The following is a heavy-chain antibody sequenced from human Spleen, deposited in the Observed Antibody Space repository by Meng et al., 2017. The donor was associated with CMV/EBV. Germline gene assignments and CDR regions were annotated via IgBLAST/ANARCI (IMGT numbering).Heavy chain of an antibody. D-gene: IGHD1-20*01. CDR2: ISSTSNYI. V-gene: IGHV3-21*01. CDR1: GFTFNTYT. J-gene: IGHJ3*02. Sequence: GGSLRLSCAASGFTFNTYTMNWVRQVPGKGLEWVSSISSTSNYIYSADSLRGRFTISRDNAKNSLYLQMNSLRAEDTAVYYSAKDSMPLTGIDTFDIWGQGTMVTVSS. CDR3: AKDSMPLTGIDTFDI.